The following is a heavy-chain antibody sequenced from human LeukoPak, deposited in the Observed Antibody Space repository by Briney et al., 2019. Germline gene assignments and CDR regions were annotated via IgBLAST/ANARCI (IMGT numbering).Heavy chain of an antibody. Sequence: GGSLRLSCAASGFTFSSYAMTWVRQAPGKGLEWVGFIRSKIYGGTPEYAASVQGRFTISRDDSKGIAYLQMNSLKTEDTAVYYCTGDQTPYYWGQGTLVTVSS. CDR1: GFTFSSYA. CDR2: IRSKIYGGTP. V-gene: IGHV3-49*04. J-gene: IGHJ4*02. CDR3: TGDQTPYY.